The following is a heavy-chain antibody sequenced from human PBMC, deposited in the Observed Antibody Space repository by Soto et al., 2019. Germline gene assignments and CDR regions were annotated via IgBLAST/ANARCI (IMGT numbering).Heavy chain of an antibody. J-gene: IGHJ4*02. V-gene: IGHV3-23*01. Sequence: GGSLRLSCAASGFTFRSHAMSWVRQAPGKGLEWVSAISGSGGSTYYADSVKGRFTISRDNSKNTLYLQMNSLRAEDTAIYYCAKDRSDIVVVVAIDYWGQGTLVTVSS. CDR2: ISGSGGST. CDR3: AKDRSDIVVVVAIDY. CDR1: GFTFRSHA. D-gene: IGHD2-15*01.